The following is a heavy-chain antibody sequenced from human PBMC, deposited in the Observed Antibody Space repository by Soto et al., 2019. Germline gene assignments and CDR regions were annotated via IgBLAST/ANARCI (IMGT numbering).Heavy chain of an antibody. CDR2: MNPKSGNT. D-gene: IGHD4-17*01. CDR1: GYTFTNYD. V-gene: IGHV1-8*01. CDR3: VRVYGEIDY. J-gene: IGHJ4*02. Sequence: HVQLVQSGAEVKKPGASVKVSCKASGYTFTNYDINWVRQATGQGLEWMGWMNPKSGNTGSAQQFQGRVILTRSTSRSTAYMEMSSLRSEDTAVFYCVRVYGEIDYWGQGNLVTVSS.